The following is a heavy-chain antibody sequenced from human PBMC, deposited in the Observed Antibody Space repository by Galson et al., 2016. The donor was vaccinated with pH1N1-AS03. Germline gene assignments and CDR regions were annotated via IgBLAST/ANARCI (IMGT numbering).Heavy chain of an antibody. Sequence: SETLSLTCTVSGGSINSYYWTWIRQPPGKGLEWIGQIYYTGDIIYTPSLRSRVTISVDTSKNQLSLSLSSVTAADTAVYYCGRHLRNSYSMDVWSQGTTVTVSS. CDR1: GGSINSYY. CDR2: IYYTGDI. D-gene: IGHD2-21*01. CDR3: GRHLRNSYSMDV. J-gene: IGHJ6*02. V-gene: IGHV4-59*08.